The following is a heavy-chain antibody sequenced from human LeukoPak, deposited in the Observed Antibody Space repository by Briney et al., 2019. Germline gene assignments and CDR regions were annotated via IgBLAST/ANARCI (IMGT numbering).Heavy chain of an antibody. CDR3: ARDSTVGRC. Sequence: PGGSLRLSCAASGFTFSSYWMNWVRQAPGKGLEWVANIKQDGSDMYYVDSVKGRFTISRDNAKSSLYLQMDSLRVGDTAVYYCARDSTVGRCWGRGTLATVSS. D-gene: IGHD2-8*02. CDR2: IKQDGSDM. J-gene: IGHJ4*02. V-gene: IGHV3-7*01. CDR1: GFTFSSYW.